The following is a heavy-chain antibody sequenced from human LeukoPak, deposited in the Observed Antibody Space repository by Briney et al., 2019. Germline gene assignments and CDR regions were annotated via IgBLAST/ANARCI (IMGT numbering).Heavy chain of an antibody. CDR2: IWSDENNK. CDR3: ALGLVTDY. J-gene: IGHJ4*02. D-gene: IGHD3-9*01. CDR1: GFNFRVYA. Sequence: PGGSLRLSCAASGFNFRVYAMHWVRQTPGKGLEWVAVIWSDENNKHYADSVKGRFTISRDNSKNTVYLQMNSLRVEDTAVYYCALGLVTDYWGQGTLVTVSS. V-gene: IGHV3-33*01.